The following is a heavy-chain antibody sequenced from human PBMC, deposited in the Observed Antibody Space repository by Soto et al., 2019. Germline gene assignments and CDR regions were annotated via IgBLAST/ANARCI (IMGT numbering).Heavy chain of an antibody. D-gene: IGHD5-12*01. Sequence: GGSLRLSCSASGFTFSSYAMHWVRQAPGKGLEYVANISRNGSETYYADSVKGRFTISRDNAKNSLYLQMNSLRAEDTAVYYCAREAYSGYDTSGYYYYYGMDVWGQGTTVTVSS. CDR3: AREAYSGYDTSGYYYYYGMDV. CDR1: GFTFSSYA. J-gene: IGHJ6*02. V-gene: IGHV3-64*04. CDR2: ISRNGSET.